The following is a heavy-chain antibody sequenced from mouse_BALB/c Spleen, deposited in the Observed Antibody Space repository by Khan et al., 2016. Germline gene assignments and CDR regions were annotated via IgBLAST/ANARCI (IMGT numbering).Heavy chain of an antibody. V-gene: IGHV9-1*02. D-gene: IGHD1-1*01. CDR1: GYTFTNYG. J-gene: IGHJ2*01. Sequence: QIQLVQSGPELKKPGETVKISCKASGYTFTNYGMNWVKQAPGKGLQWMGWINTYTGEPTYADDFKGRFAFSLETSANTAYFQINNLKNEDMATYYCARFRYANYWGQGTTLTVSS. CDR3: ARFRYANY. CDR2: INTYTGEP.